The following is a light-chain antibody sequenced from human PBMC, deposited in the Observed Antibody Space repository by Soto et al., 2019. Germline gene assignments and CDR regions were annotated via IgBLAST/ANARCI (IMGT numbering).Light chain of an antibody. J-gene: IGLJ1*01. CDR2: EVS. Sequence: QSALTQPASVSGSPGQSITISCTGTSSDVGSYNLVSWYQQHPGKAPKLIIYEVSKRQSGVSNRFSGSKSGNTASLTISGLQAEDESDYYCCSYAGSSTFVFGTGTKVTVL. CDR3: CSYAGSSTFV. V-gene: IGLV2-23*02. CDR1: SSDVGSYNL.